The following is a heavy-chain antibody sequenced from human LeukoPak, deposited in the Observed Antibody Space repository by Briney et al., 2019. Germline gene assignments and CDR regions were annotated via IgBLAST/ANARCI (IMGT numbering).Heavy chain of an antibody. D-gene: IGHD1-26*01. V-gene: IGHV4-59*01. CDR2: IYYSGST. J-gene: IGHJ4*02. CDR3: ASGGISGSYGNFEY. CDR1: GHPISRFY. Sequence: PSETLSLTCTVWGHPISRFYWICTPQPPGKGLEWSGYIYYSGSTNYNPSLKSRFTILVDTSKNQFSLKLSSVTAADTAVYYCASGGISGSYGNFEYWGQRTLVTVSS.